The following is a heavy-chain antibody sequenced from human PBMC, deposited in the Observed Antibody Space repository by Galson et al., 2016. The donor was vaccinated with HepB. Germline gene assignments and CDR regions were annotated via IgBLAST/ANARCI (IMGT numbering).Heavy chain of an antibody. J-gene: IGHJ6*02. CDR2: IYHSGST. CDR3: ARDQVVGKWIQIWSPANRYGVDV. CDR1: GFTFSGAW. D-gene: IGHD5-18*01. V-gene: IGHV4-4*01. Sequence: SLRLSCAASGFTFSGAWMSCVRQAPGKGLEWIGEIYHSGSTNYNPSLRSRVTISVDKSKNQFSLKLSSVTAADTAVYFCARDQVVGKWIQIWSPANRYGVDVWGQGTTVIVSS.